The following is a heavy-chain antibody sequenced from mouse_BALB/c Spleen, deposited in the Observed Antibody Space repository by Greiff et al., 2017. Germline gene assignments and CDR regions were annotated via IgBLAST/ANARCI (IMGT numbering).Heavy chain of an antibody. J-gene: IGHJ2*01. CDR3: ARSDYGSSYPFDY. Sequence: EVQVVESGPELMKPGASVKISCKASGYSFTSYYMHWVKQSHGKSLEWIGYIDPFNGGTSYNQKFKGKATLTVDKSSSTAYMHLSSLTSEDSAVYYCARSDYGSSYPFDYWGQGTTLTVSS. V-gene: IGHV1S135*01. CDR2: IDPFNGGT. D-gene: IGHD1-1*01. CDR1: GYSFTSYY.